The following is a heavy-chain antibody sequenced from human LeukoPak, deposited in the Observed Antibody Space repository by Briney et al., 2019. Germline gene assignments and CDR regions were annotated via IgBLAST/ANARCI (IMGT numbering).Heavy chain of an antibody. CDR3: ARERGITMIREDYFDY. CDR1: GGSISSYY. J-gene: IGHJ4*02. V-gene: IGHV4-4*07. Sequence: SETLSLTCTVSGGSISSYYWSWIRQPAGKGLEWIGRIYTSGSTNYNPSLKSRVTMSVDTSKNQFSLKLSSVTAADTAVYYCARERGITMIREDYFDYWGQGTLVTVSS. CDR2: IYTSGST. D-gene: IGHD3-22*01.